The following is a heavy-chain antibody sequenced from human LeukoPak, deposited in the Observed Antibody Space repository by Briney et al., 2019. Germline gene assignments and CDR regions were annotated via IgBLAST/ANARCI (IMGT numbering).Heavy chain of an antibody. CDR1: GLTFSNYA. V-gene: IGHV3-53*04. CDR3: ARDLFVAGKIY. D-gene: IGHD6-19*01. CDR2: IYSGGRT. J-gene: IGHJ4*02. Sequence: GGSLRLSCAASGLTFSNYAMSWVRHAPGKGLEWVSVIYSGGRTYHADSVKGRFTISRHNSKNTLYFQMNSLRAEGTAVYYCARDLFVAGKIYWGQGTVVTVSS.